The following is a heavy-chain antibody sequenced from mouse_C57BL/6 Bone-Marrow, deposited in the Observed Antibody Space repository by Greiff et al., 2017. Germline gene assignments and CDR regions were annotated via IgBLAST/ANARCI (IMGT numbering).Heavy chain of an antibody. Sequence: QVQLKQPGAELVKPGASVKLSCKASGYTFTNYWMHWVKQRPGQGLEWIGMMHPNGGSPDYNEKFKSEATLSVDNSSRTAYMELSSLPSEDSAVYYCARSYDYDDYTMDYWGQGTSVTVSS. J-gene: IGHJ4*01. CDR3: ARSYDYDDYTMDY. D-gene: IGHD2-4*01. CDR1: GYTFTNYW. V-gene: IGHV1-64*01. CDR2: MHPNGGSP.